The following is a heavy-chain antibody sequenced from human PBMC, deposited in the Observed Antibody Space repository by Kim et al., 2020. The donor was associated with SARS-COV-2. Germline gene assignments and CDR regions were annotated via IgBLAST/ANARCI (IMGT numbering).Heavy chain of an antibody. CDR3: ARDSIAAGGNYYFYGMDV. D-gene: IGHD6-13*01. J-gene: IGHJ6*02. V-gene: IGHV3-11*05. Sequence: VKGRFTISRDNAKNLMYLQMNSLRAEDTAVYYCARDSIAAGGNYYFYGMDVWGQGTTFTVSS.